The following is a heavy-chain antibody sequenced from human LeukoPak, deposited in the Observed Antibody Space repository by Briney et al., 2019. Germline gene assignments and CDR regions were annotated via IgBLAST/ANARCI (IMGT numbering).Heavy chain of an antibody. CDR2: IYNSGST. Sequence: PSETLSLTCTVSGGTISSYYWSWIRQPPGKGLEWIGYIYNSGSTNYNPSLKSRVTISIDTSKKHFSLKLSSVTAADTAVYYCASRAYYDSSGLDYWGQGILVTVSS. J-gene: IGHJ4*02. V-gene: IGHV4-59*08. CDR3: ASRAYYDSSGLDY. CDR1: GGTISSYY. D-gene: IGHD3-22*01.